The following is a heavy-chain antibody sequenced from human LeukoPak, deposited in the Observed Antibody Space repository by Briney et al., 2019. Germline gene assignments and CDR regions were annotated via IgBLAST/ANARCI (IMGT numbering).Heavy chain of an antibody. CDR1: GFSFSSFA. CDR3: AKDNIAVRLTYH. CDR2: IWHDGEKI. J-gene: IGHJ5*02. Sequence: GGSLRLSCTASGFSFSSFAMHWVRQPPGKGLEWVAIIWHDGEKIFYADSVKGRFTISRDNSKNTLYLQMDSLRAEDTAVYYCAKDNIAVRLTYHWGQGTLVTVSS. D-gene: IGHD6-19*01. V-gene: IGHV3-33*06.